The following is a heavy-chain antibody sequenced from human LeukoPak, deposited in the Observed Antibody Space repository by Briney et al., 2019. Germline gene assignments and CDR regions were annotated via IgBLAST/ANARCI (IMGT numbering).Heavy chain of an antibody. Sequence: MSSETLSLTCAVYGGSFSGYYWSWIRQPPGKGLEGIGEINHSGSTNYNPSLKSRVTISVDTSKNQFSLKLSSVTAADTAVYYCARLGGNQGDGAFDIWGQGTMVTVSS. V-gene: IGHV4-34*01. CDR1: GGSFSGYY. J-gene: IGHJ3*02. D-gene: IGHD4-23*01. CDR2: INHSGST. CDR3: ARLGGNQGDGAFDI.